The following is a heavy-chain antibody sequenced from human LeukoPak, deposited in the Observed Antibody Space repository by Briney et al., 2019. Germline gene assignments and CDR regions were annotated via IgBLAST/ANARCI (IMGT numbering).Heavy chain of an antibody. V-gene: IGHV4-39*06. CDR2: LFYSGTT. CDR1: GGSIGETTYF. D-gene: IGHD1-26*01. J-gene: IGHJ4*02. CDR3: ARGVGRFSSNLDY. Sequence: PSETLSLTCTVSGGSIGETTYFWGWIRQPPGKGPEWIGSLFYSGTTYYNPSLKSRVTISVDTSTNQFLLKLTSVTAADTAVYYCARGVGRFSSNLDYWGQGTLVTVSS.